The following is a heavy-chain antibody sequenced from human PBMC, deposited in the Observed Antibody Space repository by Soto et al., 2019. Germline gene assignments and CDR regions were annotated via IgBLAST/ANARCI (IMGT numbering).Heavy chain of an antibody. CDR2: NNPNGGGT. V-gene: IGHV1-46*01. J-gene: IGHJ4*02. D-gene: IGHD6-19*01. Sequence: QVQLVQSGAEVKKPGASVKVSCKASGYIFVNFYIHWVRQAPGQGLEWMGINNPNGGGTNYAQKFQRRDTVTRDTSTSNVYMELSSLRSEDTAIYYCARGGGQWLVNTPYDFVCWGQGTLVTVSS. CDR1: GYIFVNFY. CDR3: ARGGGQWLVNTPYDFVC.